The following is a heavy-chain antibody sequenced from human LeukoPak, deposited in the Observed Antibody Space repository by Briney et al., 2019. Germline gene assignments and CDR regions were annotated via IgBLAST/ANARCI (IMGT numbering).Heavy chain of an antibody. D-gene: IGHD3-9*01. CDR3: ARVYSDILTGYDY. CDR2: IYTGDSDT. V-gene: IGHV5-51*01. Sequence: GESLKIASKGSGYSFTSYWIGWVRQMPGKGLEGMGIIYTGDSDTRYSPSFHGNVTISADRSIITAYLQWSSLEASDTAMYYCARVYSDILTGYDYWGQGTLVTVSS. CDR1: GYSFTSYW. J-gene: IGHJ4*02.